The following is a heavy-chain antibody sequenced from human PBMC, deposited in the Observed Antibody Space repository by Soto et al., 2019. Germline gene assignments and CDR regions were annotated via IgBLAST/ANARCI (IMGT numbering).Heavy chain of an antibody. V-gene: IGHV1-18*04. CDR1: GYTFSSNS. D-gene: IGHD5-12*01. CDR3: AKELEMANNWFDP. CDR2: ITPFNGDT. J-gene: IGHJ5*02. Sequence: ASVKVSCKASGYTFSSNSIHWVRQAPGQGLEWMGWITPFNGDTSYAQKFQGRVTMTTDTSTSTVFMELRSLRFDDTAVYYCAKELEMANNWFDPWGQGTLVTVSS.